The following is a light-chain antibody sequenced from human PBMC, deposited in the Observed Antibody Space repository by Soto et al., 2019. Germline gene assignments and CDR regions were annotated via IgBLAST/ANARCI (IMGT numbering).Light chain of an antibody. V-gene: IGKV1-5*03. J-gene: IGKJ5*01. CDR2: KAS. CDR3: QQYEIYPIT. CDR1: QNINSW. Sequence: DIQMTQSPSTLSASVGDRVTITCRASQNINSWLAWYQQKPGKAPKLLIYKASSLASGVPSRFSGSGSGTEFTLTISSLQPDDFAAYYCQQYEIYPITFGQGTRVEIK.